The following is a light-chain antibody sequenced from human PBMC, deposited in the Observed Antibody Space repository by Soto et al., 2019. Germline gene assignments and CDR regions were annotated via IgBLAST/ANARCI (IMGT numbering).Light chain of an antibody. J-gene: IGKJ5*01. CDR1: QSINTS. CDR3: QQTYSPPSIT. Sequence: DIQMTQSPSSLSASVGDRVTITCRASQSINTSFNWYQQQPGKAPKVLLYGASSLQGGVPSRFSGSGSGSDFTLTITSLQPEDFAIYYCQQTYSPPSITFGQGTRLDIK. CDR2: GAS. V-gene: IGKV1-39*01.